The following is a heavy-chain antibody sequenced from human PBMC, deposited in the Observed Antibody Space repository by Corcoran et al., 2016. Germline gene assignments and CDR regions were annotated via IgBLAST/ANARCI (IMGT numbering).Heavy chain of an antibody. CDR2: IYYSGST. J-gene: IGHJ4*02. CDR3: ARDLWLHYY. D-gene: IGHD5-12*01. CDR1: GGSISSYY. V-gene: IGHV4-59*01. Sequence: QVQLQESGPGLVKPSETLSLTCTVSGGSISSYYWSWIRQPPGKGLEWIGYIYYSGSTNYNPSLKSRVTISVDTSKNQFSLKLSSVTAADTAVYYCARDLWLHYYWGQGTLVTVSS.